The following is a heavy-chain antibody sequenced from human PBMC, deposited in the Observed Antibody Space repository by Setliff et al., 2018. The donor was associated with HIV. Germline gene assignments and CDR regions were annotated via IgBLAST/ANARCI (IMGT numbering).Heavy chain of an antibody. Sequence: ASVKVSCKAAGYSFAAYYIHWVRQAPGQGLEWMGWINPNSGGPNYAQKFQGRVTLTRDTSISTANMELSGLRSDDTAVYYCARDPALTYSGYVYWYFDLWGRGTLVTVSS. D-gene: IGHD5-12*01. V-gene: IGHV1-2*02. CDR1: GYSFAAYY. CDR3: ARDPALTYSGYVYWYFDL. CDR2: INPNSGGP. J-gene: IGHJ2*01.